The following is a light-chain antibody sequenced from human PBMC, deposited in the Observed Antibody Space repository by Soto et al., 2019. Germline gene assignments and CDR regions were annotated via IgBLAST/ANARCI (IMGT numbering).Light chain of an antibody. CDR3: QQYYRAPWT. Sequence: DIVMTQSPDSLAVSLGERATINCQSSQSVLYSSNNKNYLAWYQQKPGQPPKLLIYWASTREAGVPDRFGGSGSATGFTLTINTLQAEDVAVYYCQQYYRAPWTFGQGTKVEVK. CDR2: WAS. V-gene: IGKV4-1*01. J-gene: IGKJ1*01. CDR1: QSVLYSSNNKNY.